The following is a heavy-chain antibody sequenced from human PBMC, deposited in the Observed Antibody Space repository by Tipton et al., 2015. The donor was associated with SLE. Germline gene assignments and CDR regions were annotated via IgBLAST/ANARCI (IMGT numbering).Heavy chain of an antibody. Sequence: LRLSCAVYGGSFSGYYWSWIRQPPGKGLEWIGYIYYSGSTNYNPSLKSRVTISVDTSKNQFSLKLSSVTAADTAVYYCARALVTRGARFDYWGQGTLVTVSS. CDR2: IYYSGST. V-gene: IGHV4-59*01. CDR1: GGSFSGYY. J-gene: IGHJ4*02. CDR3: ARALVTRGARFDY. D-gene: IGHD1-26*01.